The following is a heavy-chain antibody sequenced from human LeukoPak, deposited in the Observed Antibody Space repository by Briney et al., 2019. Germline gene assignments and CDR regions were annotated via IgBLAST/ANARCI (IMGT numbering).Heavy chain of an antibody. Sequence: SETLSLTCTVSGGSIRSYSWSWIRQPPGKGLEWIGYIYYSGSTNYNPSLKSRVTISVDTSKNQFSLKLSSVTAADTAVYYCARGRRDFWSAIPSAWFDPWGQGTLVTVSS. D-gene: IGHD3-3*01. V-gene: IGHV4-59*01. CDR1: GGSIRSYS. CDR3: ARGRRDFWSAIPSAWFDP. CDR2: IYYSGST. J-gene: IGHJ5*02.